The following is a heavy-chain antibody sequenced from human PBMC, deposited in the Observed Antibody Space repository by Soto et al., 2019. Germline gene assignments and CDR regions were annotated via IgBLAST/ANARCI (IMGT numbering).Heavy chain of an antibody. CDR3: AKGLGYCSSTSCYDNFDY. J-gene: IGHJ4*02. D-gene: IGHD2-2*01. CDR2: ISGSGGST. CDR1: GFTFSSYA. Sequence: GGSLRLSCAASGFTFSSYAMSWVRQAPGKGLEWVSAISGSGGSTYYADSVKGRFTISRDNSKNTLNLQMNSLRAEDTAVYYCAKGLGYCSSTSCYDNFDYWGQGTLVTVSS. V-gene: IGHV3-23*01.